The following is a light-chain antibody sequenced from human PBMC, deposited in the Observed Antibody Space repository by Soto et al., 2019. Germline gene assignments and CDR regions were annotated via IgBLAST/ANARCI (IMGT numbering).Light chain of an antibody. CDR2: QVR. CDR1: SSGIGAYNS. Sequence: QSVLTQPGSVSGSPGQSITISCTGTSSGIGAYNSVSWYQHHPGKAPKLIVLQVRFRPSAVSDRFSGSKSDNTASPTISGLQTEDEADYYCLSYTASSTFVFGTGTKGTVL. J-gene: IGLJ1*01. V-gene: IGLV2-14*01. CDR3: LSYTASSTFV.